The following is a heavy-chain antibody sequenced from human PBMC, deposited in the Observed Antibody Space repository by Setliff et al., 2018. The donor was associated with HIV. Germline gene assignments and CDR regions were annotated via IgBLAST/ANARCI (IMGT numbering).Heavy chain of an antibody. CDR2: IYYSGST. CDR1: GGSISSSSYY. D-gene: IGHD2-2*01. CDR3: ARVDCGSTSCYRDYYYYMDV. J-gene: IGHJ6*03. V-gene: IGHV4-39*01. Sequence: SETLSLTCTVSGGSISSSSYYWGWIRQPPGKGLEWIGSIYYSGSTYYNPSLKSRVTISVDTSKNQFSLKLSSVTAADTAVYYCARVDCGSTSCYRDYYYYMDVWGKGTTVTVSS.